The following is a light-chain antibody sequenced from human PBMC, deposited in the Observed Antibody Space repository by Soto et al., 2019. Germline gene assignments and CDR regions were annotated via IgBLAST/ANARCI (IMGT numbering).Light chain of an antibody. Sequence: QPVLTQPASVSGSPGQSITISCTATSSDFGIYDLVSWYQQHPGKAPKVIIFEGNKRPSGVSNRFSASTSGNTASLTISGLQAEDEADYHCCSYAGNRTFVFGGGTQLTVL. CDR3: CSYAGNRTFV. CDR1: SSDFGIYDL. J-gene: IGLJ2*01. V-gene: IGLV2-23*03. CDR2: EGN.